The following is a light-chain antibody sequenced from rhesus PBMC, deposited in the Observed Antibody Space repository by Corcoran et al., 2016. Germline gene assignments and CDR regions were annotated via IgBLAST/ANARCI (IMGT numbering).Light chain of an antibody. CDR2: RNN. Sequence: QAGLTQPPSVSKALRQSATLTCTGNSNNVAYQGAAWLQQQQGHPPKLLSHRNNNRPSVISERFSASRSGNTASLTITGLQPEDEADYYCSACDSSLNAHVFGSGTRLTVL. J-gene: IGLJ6*01. CDR3: SACDSSLNAHV. V-gene: IGLV10-114*01. CDR1: SNNVAYQG.